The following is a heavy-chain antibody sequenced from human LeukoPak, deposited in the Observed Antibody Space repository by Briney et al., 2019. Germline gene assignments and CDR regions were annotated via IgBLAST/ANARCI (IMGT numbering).Heavy chain of an antibody. Sequence: ASVKVSCKASGYTFTSYDINWVRQATGHGLEWMGWMNPNSGNTGYAQKFQGRVTITRNTSISTAYMELSSLRSEDTAVYYCARNLHLSSSWRQHPNYYYYYMDVWGKGTTVTVSS. J-gene: IGHJ6*03. D-gene: IGHD6-13*01. CDR2: MNPNSGNT. CDR1: GYTFTSYD. CDR3: ARNLHLSSSWRQHPNYYYYYMDV. V-gene: IGHV1-8*03.